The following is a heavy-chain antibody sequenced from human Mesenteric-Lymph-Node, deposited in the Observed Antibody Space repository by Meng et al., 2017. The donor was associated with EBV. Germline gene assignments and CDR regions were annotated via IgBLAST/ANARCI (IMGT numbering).Heavy chain of an antibody. J-gene: IGHJ4*02. Sequence: QVQLVQSGAEVKKPGASVKVSFKASGYTFTSYGISWVRQAPGQGLEWMGWITTYNGNTNYAQNLQGRVTMTTDTSTTTAYMELRSLTSDDTAVYYCAREKGYYGSGSNPPSFDQCGRGTLGIVSS. CDR1: GYTFTSYG. CDR3: AREKGYYGSGSNPPSFDQ. V-gene: IGHV1-18*01. CDR2: ITTYNGNT. D-gene: IGHD3-10*01.